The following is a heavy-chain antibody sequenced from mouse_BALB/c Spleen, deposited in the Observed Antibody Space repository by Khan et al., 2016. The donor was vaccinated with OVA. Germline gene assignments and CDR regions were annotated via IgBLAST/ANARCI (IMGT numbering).Heavy chain of an antibody. CDR1: GYSITSDYA. CDR3: ARDGSRYKYAMDY. V-gene: IGHV3-2*02. D-gene: IGHD2-3*01. J-gene: IGHJ4*01. Sequence: VQLKESGPGLVKPSQSLSLTCTVTGYSITSDYAWNWIRQFPGNKLEWMGYISYSGSTNYNPALKSRISITRDTSKNQFFLQLNSVTTEYTATYYGARDGSRYKYAMDYWGQGTSVTVSS. CDR2: ISYSGST.